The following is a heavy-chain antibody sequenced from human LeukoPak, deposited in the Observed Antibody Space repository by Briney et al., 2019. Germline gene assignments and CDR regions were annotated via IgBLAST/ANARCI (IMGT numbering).Heavy chain of an antibody. D-gene: IGHD3-3*01. CDR1: GFTFSSYA. J-gene: IGHJ5*02. CDR2: ISGSGGNT. Sequence: GGSLRLSCAASGFTFSSYAMSWVRQAPGKGLEWVSTISGSGGNTYYADSVKGRFTISRDNSKNTLYLQMNSLRAEDTAVYYCAKEGASSYYDFWSGYFWFDPWGQGTLVTVSS. V-gene: IGHV3-23*01. CDR3: AKEGASSYYDFWSGYFWFDP.